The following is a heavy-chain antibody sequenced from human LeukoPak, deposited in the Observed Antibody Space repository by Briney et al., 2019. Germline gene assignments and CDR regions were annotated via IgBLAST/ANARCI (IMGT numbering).Heavy chain of an antibody. Sequence: ASVKVSCKASGYTFTSYGISWVRQAPGQGLEWMRWISAYNGSTNYAQKLQGRVTMTTDTSTSTAYMELRSLRSDDTAVYYCARDRAIAAAGRNWFDPWGQGTLVTVSS. D-gene: IGHD6-13*01. CDR1: GYTFTSYG. CDR3: ARDRAIAAAGRNWFDP. CDR2: ISAYNGST. J-gene: IGHJ5*02. V-gene: IGHV1-18*01.